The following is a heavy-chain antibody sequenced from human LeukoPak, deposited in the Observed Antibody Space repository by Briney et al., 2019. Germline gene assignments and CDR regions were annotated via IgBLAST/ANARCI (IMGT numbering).Heavy chain of an antibody. V-gene: IGHV3-23*01. D-gene: IGHD2-15*01. CDR3: GRGGGNRWFDF. J-gene: IGHJ4*02. Sequence: GGSLRLSCAASGFTFSSYAMNWVRQAPGKGLQWASVISTSGVNTYYADSVKGRFTISRDNSKNTLYLQMSSLGVDDTAVYYCGRGGGNRWFDFWGQGTLVTVSS. CDR2: ISTSGVNT. CDR1: GFTFSSYA.